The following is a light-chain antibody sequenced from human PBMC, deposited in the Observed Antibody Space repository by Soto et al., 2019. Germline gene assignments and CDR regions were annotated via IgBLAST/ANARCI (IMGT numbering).Light chain of an antibody. Sequence: EIVMTQSPATVPASPGERASLSCRASQSVSSNYLAWFQQKPGQAPRLLISGASNRASDIPDRFSGSGSWTDFTLTISRLEPEDFAVYYCLQYGSSPHTFGQGTRLEI. V-gene: IGKV3-20*01. J-gene: IGKJ5*01. CDR3: LQYGSSPHT. CDR1: QSVSSNY. CDR2: GAS.